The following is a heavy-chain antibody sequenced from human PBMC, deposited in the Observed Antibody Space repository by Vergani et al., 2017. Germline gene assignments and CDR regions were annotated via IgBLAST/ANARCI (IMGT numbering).Heavy chain of an antibody. Sequence: QVQLVQSGAEVKKPGASVKVSCKASGYTFTSYYMHWVRQAPGQGLEWMGRIIPIFGTTSYAQKFQGRVTILADESTSTAYMELSSLRSEDTAVYYCARSSGDYSYYFDFWGQGTLVTVSS. V-gene: IGHV1-69*18. CDR3: ARSSGDYSYYFDF. CDR2: IIPIFGTT. D-gene: IGHD3-22*01. CDR1: GYTFTSYY. J-gene: IGHJ4*02.